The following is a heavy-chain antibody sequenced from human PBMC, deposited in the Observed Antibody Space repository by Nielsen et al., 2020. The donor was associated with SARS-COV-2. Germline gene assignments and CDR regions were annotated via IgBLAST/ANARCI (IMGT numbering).Heavy chain of an antibody. CDR3: ANWGHAFDI. CDR2: VSHSGST. D-gene: IGHD3-16*01. CDR1: GGSVSSNDW. V-gene: IGHV4-4*02. J-gene: IGHJ3*02. Sequence: SETLSLTCAVSGGSVSSNDWWTWVRQSPGKGLEWIGEVSHSGSTNYNPSLKSRVTLSMDKSKRQFSLRLTSVSAADTAVYYCANWGHAFDIWGQGTMVTVSS.